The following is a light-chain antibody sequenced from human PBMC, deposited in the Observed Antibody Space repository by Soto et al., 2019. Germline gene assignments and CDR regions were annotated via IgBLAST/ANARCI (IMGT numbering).Light chain of an antibody. CDR1: QSVRSN. V-gene: IGKV3-15*01. J-gene: IGKJ1*01. CDR3: QQYNNWPRT. CDR2: DAS. Sequence: EKVMTQTPATLSVSPGERATLSCRASQSVRSNLAWYQQNPGQPPRLLIYDASSRATGIPSRFSGSGSGTEFTLTISSLQSEDFAVYYCQQYNNWPRTFGQGTKVDIK.